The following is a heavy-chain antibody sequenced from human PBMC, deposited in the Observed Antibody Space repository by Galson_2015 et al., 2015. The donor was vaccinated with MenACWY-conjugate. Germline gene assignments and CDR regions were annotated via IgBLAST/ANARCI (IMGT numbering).Heavy chain of an antibody. D-gene: IGHD5-18*01. J-gene: IGHJ6*02. CDR1: GFTFSSYS. V-gene: IGHV3-48*02. CDR2: ISSSSSTI. Sequence: SLRLSCAASGFTFSSYSMNWARQAPGKGLEWVSDISSSSSTIYYADSVKGRFTISRDNAKNSLYLQMNSLRDEDTAVYYCARDPGYSYGYYYYYGMDVWGQGTTVTVSS. CDR3: ARDPGYSYGYYYYYGMDV.